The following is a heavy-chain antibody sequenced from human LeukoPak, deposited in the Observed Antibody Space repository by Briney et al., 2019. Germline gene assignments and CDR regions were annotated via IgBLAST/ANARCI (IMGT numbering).Heavy chain of an antibody. CDR3: ARDITRVRGVDGPKTRTRGMDV. Sequence: ASVKVSCKASGYTFTGYYMHWVRQAPGQGLEWMGWINPNSGGTNYAQKFQGRVTMTRDTSISTAYMELSRLRSDDTAVYYCARDITRVRGVDGPKTRTRGMDVWGQGTTVTVSS. CDR2: INPNSGGT. CDR1: GYTFTGYY. J-gene: IGHJ6*02. D-gene: IGHD3-10*01. V-gene: IGHV1-2*02.